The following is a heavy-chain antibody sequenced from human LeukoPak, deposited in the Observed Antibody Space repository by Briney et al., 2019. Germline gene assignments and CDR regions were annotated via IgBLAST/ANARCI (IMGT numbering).Heavy chain of an antibody. J-gene: IGHJ3*01. V-gene: IGHV3-48*03. CDR3: ASRRGRAFDL. D-gene: IGHD3-16*01. CDR2: ISNIAI. CDR1: GFTFSSYE. Sequence: GGSLRLSCAASGFTFSSYEMNWVRQAPGKGLEWVSHISNIAIYYADSVKGRFTISRDNAKNSLYLQMNSLRAEDTAVYYCASRRGRAFDLWGQGTMVTVSS.